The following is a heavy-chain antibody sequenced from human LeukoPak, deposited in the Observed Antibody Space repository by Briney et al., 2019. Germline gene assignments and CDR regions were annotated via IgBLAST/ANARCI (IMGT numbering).Heavy chain of an antibody. V-gene: IGHV3-11*04. D-gene: IGHD1-26*01. CDR3: ARDKVGPYAFDL. CDR2: ISSSGGSR. CDR1: EFTLSDHY. J-gene: IGHJ3*01. Sequence: GGSLRLSCAASEFTLSDHYMSWIRQAPGKGLEWVSYISSSGGSRYYADSVKGRFTISRDNSKNLLFLQMDSLRAEDTATYYCARDKVGPYAFDLWGQGTMVTVSS.